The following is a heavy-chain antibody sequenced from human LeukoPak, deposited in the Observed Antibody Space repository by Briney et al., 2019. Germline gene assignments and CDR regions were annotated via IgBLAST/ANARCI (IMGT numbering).Heavy chain of an antibody. J-gene: IGHJ1*01. V-gene: IGHV4-59*08. D-gene: IGHD6-19*01. CDR2: IYYSGST. CDR3: ARHGHLSGWYHSEYFQH. CDR1: GGSISSYY. Sequence: NPSETLSLTCTVSGGSISSYYWSWIRQPPGKGLEWIGYIYYSGSTNYNPSLKSRVTISVDTSKNQFSLKLSSVTAADTAVYYCARHGHLSGWYHSEYFQHWGQGTLVTVSS.